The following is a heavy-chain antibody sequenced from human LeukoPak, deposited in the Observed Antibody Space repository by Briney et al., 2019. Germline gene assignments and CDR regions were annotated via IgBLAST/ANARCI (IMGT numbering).Heavy chain of an antibody. CDR1: RFTFSNYA. CDR2: ISSSSTI. Sequence: GGSLRLSCAASRFTFSNYAMSWVRQAPGKGLEWVSSISSSSTIYYADSVKGRFTISRDNAKNSLYLQMNSLRAEDTAVYYCARAADIVVVPAAMQWYFQHWGQGTLVTVSS. D-gene: IGHD2-2*01. CDR3: ARAADIVVVPAAMQWYFQH. V-gene: IGHV3-69-1*01. J-gene: IGHJ1*01.